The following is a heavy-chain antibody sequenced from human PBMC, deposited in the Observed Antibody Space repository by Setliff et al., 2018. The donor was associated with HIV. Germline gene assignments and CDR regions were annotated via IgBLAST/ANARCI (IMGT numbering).Heavy chain of an antibody. D-gene: IGHD1-26*01. CDR1: GFAFSGHQ. Sequence: GGSLRLSCAASGFAFSGHQMSWVRQAPGKGLEWVAKIKQDGSDKYYVDSVKGRFTISRDNAKNSLYLQMNSLRAEDTAMYYCARDRGYTIVGAAEGDHWGQGSLVTVSS. CDR2: IKQDGSDK. CDR3: ARDRGYTIVGAAEGDH. V-gene: IGHV3-7*01. J-gene: IGHJ4*02.